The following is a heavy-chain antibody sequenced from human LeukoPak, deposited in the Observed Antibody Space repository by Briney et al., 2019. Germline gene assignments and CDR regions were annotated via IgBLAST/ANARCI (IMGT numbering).Heavy chain of an antibody. CDR2: ISYDGSNK. Sequence: PGRSLRLSCAASGFTFSSYAMHWVRQAPGKGLEWVAVISYDGSNKYYADSVKGRFTISRDNSKNTLYLQMNSLRAEDTAVYYCTKLTYGAFDYWGQGTLVTVSS. CDR1: GFTFSSYA. CDR3: TKLTYGAFDY. V-gene: IGHV3-30-3*02. D-gene: IGHD4/OR15-4a*01. J-gene: IGHJ4*02.